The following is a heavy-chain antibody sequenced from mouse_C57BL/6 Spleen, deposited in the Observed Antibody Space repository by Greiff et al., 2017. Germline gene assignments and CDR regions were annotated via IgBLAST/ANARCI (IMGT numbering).Heavy chain of an antibody. CDR3: ARRDGSNLRYFDY. CDR2: ISSGGSYT. J-gene: IGHJ2*01. D-gene: IGHD1-1*01. V-gene: IGHV5-6*02. CDR1: GFTFSSYG. Sequence: EVKLMESGGDLVKPGGSLKLSCAASGFTFSSYGMSWVRQTPDKRLEWVATISSGGSYTYYPDSVKGRFTISRDNAKNTLYLQMSSLKSEDAAMYYCARRDGSNLRYFDYWGQGTTLTVSS.